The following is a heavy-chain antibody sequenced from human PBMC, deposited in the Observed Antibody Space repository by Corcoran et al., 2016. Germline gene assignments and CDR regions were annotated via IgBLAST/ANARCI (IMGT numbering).Heavy chain of an antibody. CDR1: GGTFSSYA. D-gene: IGHD3-22*01. J-gene: IGHJ3*02. CDR2: IIPIFGTA. CDR3: ARAYNGAWHYDSSGYYIPAPFDI. Sequence: QVQLVQSGAEVKKPGSSVKVSCKASGGTFSSYAISWVRQAPGQGLEWMGGIIPIFGTANYAQKFQGRVTITADESTSTAYMELSSLRSEDTAVYYCARAYNGAWHYDSSGYYIPAPFDIWGQGTMVTVSS. V-gene: IGHV1-69*01.